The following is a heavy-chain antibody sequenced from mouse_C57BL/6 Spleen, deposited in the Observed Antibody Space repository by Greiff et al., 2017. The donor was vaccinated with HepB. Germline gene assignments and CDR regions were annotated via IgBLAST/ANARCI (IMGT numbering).Heavy chain of an antibody. V-gene: IGHV2-2*01. J-gene: IGHJ4*01. CDR3: ARIYDYDGTSYYAMDY. Sequence: VKLMESGPGLVQPSQRLSITCTVSGFSLTSYGVHWVRQSPGKGLEWLGVIWSGGSTDYNAAFISRLSISKDNSKSQVFFKMNSLQADDTAIYYCARIYDYDGTSYYAMDYWGQGTSVTVSS. D-gene: IGHD2-4*01. CDR2: IWSGGST. CDR1: GFSLTSYG.